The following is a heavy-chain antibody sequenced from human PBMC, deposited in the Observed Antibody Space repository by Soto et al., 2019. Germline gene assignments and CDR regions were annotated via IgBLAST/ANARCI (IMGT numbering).Heavy chain of an antibody. CDR2: IYSGGST. D-gene: IGHD3-10*01. Sequence: GGSLRLSCAASGFTVSSNYMSWVRQAPGKGLEWVSVIYSGGSTYYADSVKGRFTISRHNSKNTLYLQMNSLRAEETAVYYCARDQYGTMVRGGRSGYYYYYMDVWGKGTTVTVSS. CDR1: GFTVSSNY. J-gene: IGHJ6*03. CDR3: ARDQYGTMVRGGRSGYYYYYMDV. V-gene: IGHV3-53*04.